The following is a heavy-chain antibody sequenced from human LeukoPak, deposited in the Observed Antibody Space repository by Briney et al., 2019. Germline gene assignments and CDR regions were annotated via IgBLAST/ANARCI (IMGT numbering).Heavy chain of an antibody. J-gene: IGHJ2*01. CDR1: GFTVSSNY. CDR2: IYSGGST. V-gene: IGHV3-53*01. D-gene: IGHD3-10*01. CDR3: ARRKNGSRSGSGRSSYWYFDL. Sequence: PGGSLRLSCAASGFTVSSNYMSWVRQAPGKGLEWVSVIYSGGSTYYADSVKGRFTISRDNSKNTLYLQMNSLRAEDTAVYCCARRKNGSRSGSGRSSYWYFDLWGRGTLVTVSS.